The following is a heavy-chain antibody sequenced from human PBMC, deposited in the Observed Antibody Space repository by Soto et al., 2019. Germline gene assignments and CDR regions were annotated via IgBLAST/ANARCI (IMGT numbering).Heavy chain of an antibody. CDR3: GRRLCGGSCYSDY. CDR2: IYYSGST. V-gene: IGHV4-59*08. J-gene: IGHJ4*02. Sequence: SETLSLTCTVSGGSISSYYWSWIRQPPGKGLEWIGYIYYSGSTNYNPSLKSRVTISVDTSKNRFSLKLSSVTAADTAVYYCGRRLCGGSCYSDYWGQGTLVTVSS. CDR1: GGSISSYY. D-gene: IGHD2-15*01.